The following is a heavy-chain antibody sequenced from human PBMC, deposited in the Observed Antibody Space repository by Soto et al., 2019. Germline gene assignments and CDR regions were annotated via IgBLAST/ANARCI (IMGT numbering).Heavy chain of an antibody. CDR2: MNPNNGNT. CDR1: GCTFSSYY. J-gene: IGHJ6*02. V-gene: IGHV1-8*01. Sequence: GSSVKVSCKASGCTFSSYYMNWVRQSSGQGLEWMGWMNPNNGNTGNAQKFQGRVTMTRNTXISTAHMELSSLRSDDTAVYYWARDIVIVPAAEQSYYYYGMNVWG. D-gene: IGHD2-2*01. CDR3: ARDIVIVPAAEQSYYYYGMNV.